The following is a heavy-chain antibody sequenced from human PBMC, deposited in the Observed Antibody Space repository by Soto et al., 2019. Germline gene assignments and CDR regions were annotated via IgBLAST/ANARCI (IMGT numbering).Heavy chain of an antibody. V-gene: IGHV3-33*01. J-gene: IGHJ4*02. Sequence: QVQLVESGGGVVQPGRSLRLSCAASGFTFSSYGMHWVRQAPGKGLEWVAVIWYDGSNKYYADSVKGRFTISRDNSKNALYLQMNSLRAEDTAVYDCARNLLAVVRGSLGYWGQGTLVTVSS. CDR1: GFTFSSYG. CDR2: IWYDGSNK. D-gene: IGHD3-10*01. CDR3: ARNLLAVVRGSLGY.